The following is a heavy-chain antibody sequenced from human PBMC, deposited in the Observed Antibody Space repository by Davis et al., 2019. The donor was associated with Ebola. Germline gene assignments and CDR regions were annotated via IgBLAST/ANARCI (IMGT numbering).Heavy chain of an antibody. D-gene: IGHD3-10*01. CDR3: VRGGSGSYYY. J-gene: IGHJ4*02. V-gene: IGHV4-59*01. CDR2: IYHSGGT. CDR1: GGSISSYY. Sequence: SETLSLTCTVSGGSISSYYWSCIRQPPGKGLEWIGYIYHSGGTNYNPSLKSRVTMSLDTSKNQFSLKLSSVTAADTAVYYCVRGGSGSYYYWGQGTLVTVSS.